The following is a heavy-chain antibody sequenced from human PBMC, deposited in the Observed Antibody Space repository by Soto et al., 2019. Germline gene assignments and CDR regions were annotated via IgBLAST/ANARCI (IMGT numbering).Heavy chain of an antibody. CDR2: LDYSGTA. D-gene: IGHD3-3*01. CDR1: GVSISSTSYN. CDR3: TRGMGDYWSGYYPSYFDS. Sequence: SETLSLTCNVSGVSISSTSYNWGWIRQPPGKGLEWIGTLDYSGTAHYNPSLKSRINISADPSKNQVSLTLTSVTAADTAVYYCTRGMGDYWSGYYPSYFDSWGQGTLVTVSS. J-gene: IGHJ4*02. V-gene: IGHV4-39*01.